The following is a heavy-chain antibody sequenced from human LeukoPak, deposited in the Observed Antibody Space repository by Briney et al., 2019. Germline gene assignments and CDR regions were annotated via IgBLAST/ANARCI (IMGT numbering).Heavy chain of an antibody. J-gene: IGHJ6*02. CDR3: AREERYSSSWGRYYYYGMDV. CDR2: IYYSGST. V-gene: IGHV4-59*12. Sequence: SETLSLTCTVSGSSISSYYWSWIRQPPGKGLEWIGYIYYSGSTNYNPSLKSRVTISVDTSKNQFSLKLSSVTAADTAVYYCAREERYSSSWGRYYYYGMDVWGQGTTVTVSS. CDR1: GSSISSYY. D-gene: IGHD6-13*01.